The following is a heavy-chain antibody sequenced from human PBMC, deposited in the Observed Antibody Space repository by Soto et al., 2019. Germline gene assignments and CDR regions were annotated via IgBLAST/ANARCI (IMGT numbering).Heavy chain of an antibody. CDR2: IWYDGSDK. D-gene: IGHD2-8*01. Sequence: GGSLRLSCAASGFTFSGYGMHWVRQAPGKGLEWVAVIWYDGSDKYYGDAVKGRFIISRDNSKSTLYLQMNSLRAEDTAVYYCASTIHCTDGICHGSFDYWGQGTLVTVSS. J-gene: IGHJ4*02. V-gene: IGHV3-33*01. CDR3: ASTIHCTDGICHGSFDY. CDR1: GFTFSGYG.